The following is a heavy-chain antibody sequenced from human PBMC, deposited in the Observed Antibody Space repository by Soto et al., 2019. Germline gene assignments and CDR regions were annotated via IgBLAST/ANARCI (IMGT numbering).Heavy chain of an antibody. V-gene: IGHV4-30-4*01. J-gene: IGHJ3*02. Sequence: PSEALSVTCTVSGGSISSGDYYWSWIRQPPGKGLEWIGYIYYSGSTYYNPSLKSRVTISVDTSKNQFSLKLSSVTAADTAVYYCARDYHSGGAFDIWGQGTMVT. CDR2: IYYSGST. CDR3: ARDYHSGGAFDI. CDR1: GGSISSGDYY. D-gene: IGHD6-19*01.